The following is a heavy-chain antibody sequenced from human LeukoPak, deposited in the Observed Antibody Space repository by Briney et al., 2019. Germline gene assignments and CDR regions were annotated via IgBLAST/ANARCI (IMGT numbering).Heavy chain of an antibody. D-gene: IGHD6-13*01. CDR3: ATESIAAAGVNYFDY. V-gene: IGHV3-9*01. Sequence: GGSLRLSCAASGFTFDDYAMHWVQQAPGKGLEWVSGISWNSGSIGYADSVKGRFTISRDNAKNSLYLQMNSLRAEDTALYYCATESIAAAGVNYFDYWGQGTLVTVSS. CDR2: ISWNSGSI. J-gene: IGHJ4*02. CDR1: GFTFDDYA.